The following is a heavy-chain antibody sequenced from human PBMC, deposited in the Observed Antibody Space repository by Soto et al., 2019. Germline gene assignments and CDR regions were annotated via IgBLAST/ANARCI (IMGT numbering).Heavy chain of an antibody. CDR2: MNPNSGNT. Sequence: EASVKVSCKASGYTFTSYDINWVRQATGQGLEWMGWMNPNSGNTGYAQKFQGRVTMTRNTSISTAYMELSSLRSEDTAVYYCARGIAAAGTFYYYGMDVWGQGTTVTVSS. V-gene: IGHV1-8*01. J-gene: IGHJ6*02. D-gene: IGHD6-13*01. CDR1: GYTFTSYD. CDR3: ARGIAAAGTFYYYGMDV.